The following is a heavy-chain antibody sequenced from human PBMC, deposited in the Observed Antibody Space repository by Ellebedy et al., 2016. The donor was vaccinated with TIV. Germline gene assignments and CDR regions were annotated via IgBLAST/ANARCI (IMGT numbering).Heavy chain of an antibody. J-gene: IGHJ4*02. Sequence: GESLKISCAASGFSFSSYWMSWVRQVPGKELEWVANIHQDGSEKYYVDSVKGRFTISRDDAKNSLFLKMNSLRAEDTAIYYCVRLRGGNCVWGQGTLVTVSS. V-gene: IGHV3-7*03. CDR2: IHQDGSEK. CDR1: GFSFSSYW. CDR3: VRLRGGNCV. D-gene: IGHD2-15*01.